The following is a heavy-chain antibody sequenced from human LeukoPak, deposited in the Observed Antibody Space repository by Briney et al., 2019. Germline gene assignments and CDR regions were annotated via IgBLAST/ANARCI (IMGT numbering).Heavy chain of an antibody. V-gene: IGHV1-18*01. Sequence: ASVKVSCKASGYTFTNYGINWVRQAPGQGLEWMGWISGYNGNTNSAQKLQGRVTMTTDTSTSTAYMELSRLRSDDTAVYYCARAVSTPPGGLFDYWGQGTLVTVSS. D-gene: IGHD2-15*01. CDR1: GYTFTNYG. CDR2: ISGYNGNT. J-gene: IGHJ4*02. CDR3: ARAVSTPPGGLFDY.